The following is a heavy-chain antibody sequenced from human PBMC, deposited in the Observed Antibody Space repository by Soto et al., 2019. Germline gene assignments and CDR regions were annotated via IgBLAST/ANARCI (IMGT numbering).Heavy chain of an antibody. CDR2: IGGTGDPT. D-gene: IGHD3-3*01. V-gene: IGHV3-23*01. CDR3: GRDPNGNYIGAFDM. CDR1: GFTFFNYA. J-gene: IGHJ3*02. Sequence: EVQLLESGGGLEQPGGSLTIYCAASGFTFFNYAMTWVRQAPGKGLEWVSSIGGTGDPTKYADSVKGRFTISRENSKNMLYLQLSSLRPEDTAVYYCGRDPNGNYIGAFDMWGQGTVVTVSS.